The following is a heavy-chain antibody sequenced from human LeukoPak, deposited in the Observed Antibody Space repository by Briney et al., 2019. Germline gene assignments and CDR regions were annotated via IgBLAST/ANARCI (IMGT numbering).Heavy chain of an antibody. V-gene: IGHV4-39*01. D-gene: IGHD6-19*01. CDR1: GGSISSSTYY. CDR2: IYYSGST. Sequence: PSETLSLTCTVSGGSISSSTYYWGWLRQPPGNGLEWIGNIYYSGSTYYNPSLRSRVTISVDTSKNQFSLKLSSVTAADTAVYYSARRPTGSIAVAGNYFDYWGQGTLVTVSS. CDR3: ARRPTGSIAVAGNYFDY. J-gene: IGHJ4*02.